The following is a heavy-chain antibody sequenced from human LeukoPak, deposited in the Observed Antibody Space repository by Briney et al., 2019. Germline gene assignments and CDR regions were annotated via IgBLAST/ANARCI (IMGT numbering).Heavy chain of an antibody. V-gene: IGHV4-59*01. Sequence: PSETLSLTCTVSGGSISSYYWSWIRQPPGKGLESIGYIYYSGSTNYNPSLKSRVTISVDTSKNQFSLKLSSVTAADTAVYYCARAHYYDSGGLFDYWGQGTLVTVSS. CDR1: GGSISSYY. D-gene: IGHD3-22*01. J-gene: IGHJ4*02. CDR3: ARAHYYDSGGLFDY. CDR2: IYYSGST.